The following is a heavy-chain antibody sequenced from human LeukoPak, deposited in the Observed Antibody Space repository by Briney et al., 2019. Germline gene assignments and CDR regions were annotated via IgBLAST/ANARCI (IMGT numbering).Heavy chain of an antibody. CDR2: INHSGST. J-gene: IGHJ5*02. CDR3: ARRKLRITMVRGVIITGWFDP. D-gene: IGHD3-10*01. CDR1: GGSFSGYY. V-gene: IGHV4-34*01. Sequence: SETLSLTCAVYGGSFSGYYWSWIRQPPGKGLEWIGEINHSGSTNYNPSLKSRVTISVDTSKNQVSLKLSSVTAADTAVYYCARRKLRITMVRGVIITGWFDPWGQGTLVTVSS.